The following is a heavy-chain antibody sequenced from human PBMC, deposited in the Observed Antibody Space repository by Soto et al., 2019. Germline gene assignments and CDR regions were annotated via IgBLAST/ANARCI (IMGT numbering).Heavy chain of an antibody. J-gene: IGHJ5*02. V-gene: IGHV3-23*01. Sequence: EVQLFESGGGLVEPGESLRLSCAASGFIFKDFAMSWVRQAPGKVLEWVSTITTSDDITYSADSVRGRFTISRDNSANTLFLQMSSLRGDDTATYYCTKGDSSGYFDPSSGYSTPDHWGQGTLVTVSS. D-gene: IGHD3-3*01. CDR2: ITTSDDIT. CDR3: TKGDSSGYFDPSSGYSTPDH. CDR1: GFIFKDFA.